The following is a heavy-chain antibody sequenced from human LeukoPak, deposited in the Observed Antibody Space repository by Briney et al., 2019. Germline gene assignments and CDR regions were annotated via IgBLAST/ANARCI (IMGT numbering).Heavy chain of an antibody. CDR3: ANPPYYYDSSDYSKRGVFDI. CDR1: GFTFSSYA. J-gene: IGHJ3*02. V-gene: IGHV3-23*01. D-gene: IGHD3-22*01. Sequence: GGSLRLSCAASGFTFSSYAMSWVRQAPGKGLEWVSGISGRGDRTYYADSVKGRFTISRDNSKKTVYLQMNSLRAEDTAVYYCANPPYYYDSSDYSKRGVFDIWGQGTMVTVSS. CDR2: ISGRGDRT.